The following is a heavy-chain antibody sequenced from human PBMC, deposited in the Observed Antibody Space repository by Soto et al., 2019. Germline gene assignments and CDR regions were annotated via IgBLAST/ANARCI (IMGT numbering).Heavy chain of an antibody. CDR1: GGSISSSSYY. Sequence: PSETLSLTCTVSGGSISSSSYYWGWIRQPPGKGLEWIGSIYYSGSTYYNPSLKSRVTISVDTSKNQFSLKLSSVTAADTAVYYCARLGSGYDTVMIWGFYYY. CDR3: ARLGSGYDTVMIWGFYYY. V-gene: IGHV4-39*01. J-gene: IGHJ6*01. CDR2: IYYSGST. D-gene: IGHD5-12*01.